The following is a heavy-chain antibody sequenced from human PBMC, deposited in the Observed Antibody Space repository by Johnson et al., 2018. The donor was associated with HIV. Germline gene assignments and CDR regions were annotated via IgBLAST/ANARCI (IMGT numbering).Heavy chain of an antibody. J-gene: IGHJ3*02. V-gene: IGHV3-66*01. CDR3: ARRRRDGDAFDI. CDR1: GFTVRSNY. CDR2: MYSGGIT. D-gene: IGHD5-24*01. Sequence: VQLVESGGGLVQPGGSLRLSCAASGFTVRSNYMSWVRQAPGKGLELVSVMYSGGITYYADSVRGRFTISRDNAKNKLYLQMNSLRAEDTAVYYCARRRRDGDAFDIWGQGTMVTVSS.